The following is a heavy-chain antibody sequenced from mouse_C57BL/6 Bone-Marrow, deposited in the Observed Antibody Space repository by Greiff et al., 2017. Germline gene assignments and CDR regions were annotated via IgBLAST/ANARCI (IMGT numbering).Heavy chain of an antibody. V-gene: IGHV3-6*01. D-gene: IGHD1-1*01. CDR3: ARGYYYGSSSFAY. J-gene: IGHJ3*01. CDR1: GYSITSGYY. CDR2: ISYDGSN. Sequence: EVKLMESGPGLVKPSQSLSLTCSVTGYSITSGYYWNWIRQFPGNKLEWMGYISYDGSNNYNPSLKNRISITRDTSKNQFFLKLNSVTTEDTATYYCARGYYYGSSSFAYWGQGTLVTVSA.